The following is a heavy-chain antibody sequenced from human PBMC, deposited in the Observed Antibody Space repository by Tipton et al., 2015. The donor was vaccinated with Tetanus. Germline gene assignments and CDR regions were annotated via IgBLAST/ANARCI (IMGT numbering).Heavy chain of an antibody. CDR1: GGTFNTYV. Sequence: QSGAEVKKPGSSVKVSCKASGGTFNTYVINWVRQAPGEGLEWMGGIVTILGAANYAQKFQGRVTITAESSTASVYMELRGLRSEDTAIYYCARDLYHYDSTGFHRRYYLASWGQGTLVTVSS. CDR2: IVTILGAA. D-gene: IGHD3-22*01. J-gene: IGHJ1*01. V-gene: IGHV1-69*06. CDR3: ARDLYHYDSTGFHRRYYLAS.